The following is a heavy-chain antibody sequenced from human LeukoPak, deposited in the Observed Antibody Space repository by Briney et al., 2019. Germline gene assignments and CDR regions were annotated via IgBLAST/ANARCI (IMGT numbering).Heavy chain of an antibody. V-gene: IGHV3-66*01. J-gene: IGHJ4*02. CDR1: GFTVSSNY. D-gene: IGHD3-22*01. CDR2: IYSGGST. CDR3: ARAHYDSSGESDY. Sequence: GGSLRLSCAASGFTVSSNYMSWVRQAPGKGLEWVSVIYSGGSTYYADSVKGRFTISRDNSKNTLYLQMNSLRAEDTAVYYCARAHYDSSGESDYWGRGTLVTVSS.